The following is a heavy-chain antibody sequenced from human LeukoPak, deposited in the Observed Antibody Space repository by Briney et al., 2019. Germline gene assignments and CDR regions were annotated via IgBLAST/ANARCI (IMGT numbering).Heavy chain of an antibody. CDR3: ARGAVAYYYFDN. V-gene: IGHV4-59*12. Sequence: SEALSLTCTVSGGSISTYYWSWIRQPPGKGLEWIGYIYYTGSTNYNPSLKSRVTMSVDTSKNQFSLKLSSVTAADTAVYYCARGAVAYYYFDNWGQGTLVTVSS. CDR1: GGSISTYY. D-gene: IGHD6-19*01. J-gene: IGHJ4*02. CDR2: IYYTGST.